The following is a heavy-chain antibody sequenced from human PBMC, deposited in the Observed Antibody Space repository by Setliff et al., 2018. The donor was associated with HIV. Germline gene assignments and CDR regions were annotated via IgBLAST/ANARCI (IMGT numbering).Heavy chain of an antibody. J-gene: IGHJ6*02. Sequence: ASVKVSCKASGYTFIDYYIHWVQQAPGKGLEWMGHVNPEDGETIYADKFQDRVTIAADTSTDTAYMELRSLRSDDTAVYYCARARRRYHYYGMDVWGQGTTVTVSS. V-gene: IGHV1-69-2*01. D-gene: IGHD1-20*01. CDR1: GYTFIDYY. CDR2: VNPEDGET. CDR3: ARARRRYHYYGMDV.